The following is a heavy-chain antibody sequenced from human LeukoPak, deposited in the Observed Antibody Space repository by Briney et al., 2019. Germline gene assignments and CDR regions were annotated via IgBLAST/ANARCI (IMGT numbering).Heavy chain of an antibody. Sequence: ASVKVSCKASGGTFSSYAISWVRQAPGQGLEWMGRIIPILGIANYAQKFQGRVTITADKSTSTAYMELNSLRSEGTAVYYCARAGVYSGYALDYWGQGTLVTVSS. J-gene: IGHJ4*02. CDR1: GGTFSSYA. V-gene: IGHV1-69*04. D-gene: IGHD5-12*01. CDR3: ARAGVYSGYALDY. CDR2: IIPILGIA.